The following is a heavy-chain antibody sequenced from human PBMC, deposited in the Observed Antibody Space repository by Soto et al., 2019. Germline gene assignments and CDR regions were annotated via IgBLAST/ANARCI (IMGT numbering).Heavy chain of an antibody. J-gene: IGHJ3*02. Sequence: ASVKVSCKSSGYTFTSYYMHWVRQAPGQGLEWMGIINPSGGSTSYAQKFQGRVTMTRDTSTSTVYMELSSLRSEDTAVYYCARVRGIAYVAFDIWGQGTMVTVSS. D-gene: IGHD6-13*01. V-gene: IGHV1-46*01. CDR2: INPSGGST. CDR1: GYTFTSYY. CDR3: ARVRGIAYVAFDI.